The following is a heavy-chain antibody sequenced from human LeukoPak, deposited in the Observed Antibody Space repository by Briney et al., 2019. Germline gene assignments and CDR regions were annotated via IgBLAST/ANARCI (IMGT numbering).Heavy chain of an antibody. D-gene: IGHD2-2*01. CDR2: IIPIFGTA. CDR3: AIWAVPAPKVFGFDP. V-gene: IGHV1-69*13. Sequence: ASVKVSCKASGYTFTSYGISWVRQAPGQGLEWMGGIIPIFGTANYAQKFQGRVTITADESTSTAYMELSSLRSEDTAVYYCAIWAVPAPKVFGFDPWGQGTLVTVSS. J-gene: IGHJ5*02. CDR1: GYTFTSYG.